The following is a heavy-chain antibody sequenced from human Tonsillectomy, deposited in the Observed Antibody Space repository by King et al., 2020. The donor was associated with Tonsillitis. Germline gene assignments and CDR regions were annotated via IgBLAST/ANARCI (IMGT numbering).Heavy chain of an antibody. CDR3: ASLVDTAMVANTFDY. CDR2: IIPIFGTA. D-gene: IGHD5-18*01. CDR1: GGTFSSYA. Sequence: QLVQSGAEVKKPGSSVKVSCKASGGTFSSYAISWVQQAPGQGLEWMGGIIPIFGTANYAQKFQGRVTITADESTSTAYMELSSLRSEDTAVYYCASLVDTAMVANTFDYWGQGTLVTVSS. J-gene: IGHJ4*02. V-gene: IGHV1-69*01.